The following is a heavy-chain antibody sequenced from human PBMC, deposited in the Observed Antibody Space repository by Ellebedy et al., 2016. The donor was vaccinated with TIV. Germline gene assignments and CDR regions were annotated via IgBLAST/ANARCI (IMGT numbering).Heavy chain of an antibody. V-gene: IGHV3-11*06. D-gene: IGHD5-12*01. CDR1: GFTFSDYY. CDR3: ARAWIPYGLDV. Sequence: GESLKISCVASGFTFSDYYMSWIRQAPGKGLEWVSTISTSSSYTKCADSVKGRFTISRDNSKSTLYLQMSSLRGEDTAVYYCARAWIPYGLDVWGHGTTVTVSS. CDR2: ISTSSSYT. J-gene: IGHJ6*02.